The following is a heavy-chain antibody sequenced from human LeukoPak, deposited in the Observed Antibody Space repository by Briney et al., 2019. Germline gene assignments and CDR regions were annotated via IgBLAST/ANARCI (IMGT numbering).Heavy chain of an antibody. J-gene: IGHJ4*02. CDR3: AKDSSGYYWDY. V-gene: IGHV3-43D*03. CDR2: ISWDGGST. Sequence: GGSLRLSCAASGFTFDDYAMHWVRQAPGKGLEWVSLISWDGGSTYYADSVKGRFTISRDNSKNSLYLQMNSLRAEDAALYYCAKDSSGYYWDYWGQGTLVTVSS. CDR1: GFTFDDYA. D-gene: IGHD3-22*01.